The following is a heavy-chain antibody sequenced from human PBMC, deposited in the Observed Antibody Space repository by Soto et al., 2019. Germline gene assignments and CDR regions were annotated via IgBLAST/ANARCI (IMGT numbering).Heavy chain of an antibody. J-gene: IGHJ6*02. D-gene: IGHD3-3*01. CDR2: INPNSGGT. CDR1: GYTSTGHY. CDR3: ARGLPKTYYDSWSGSDHYYYGMDV. Sequence: EASVKVSCKGSGYTSTGHYMHWVRQAPGQGLEWMGWINPNSGGTNYAQKFQGWVTMTRDTSISTAYMELSRLRSDDTAVYYCARGLPKTYYDSWSGSDHYYYGMDVWGQGTTVTVSS. V-gene: IGHV1-2*04.